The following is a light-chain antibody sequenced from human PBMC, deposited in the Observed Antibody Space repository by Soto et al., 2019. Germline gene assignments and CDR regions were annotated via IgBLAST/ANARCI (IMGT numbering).Light chain of an antibody. CDR1: EDINSR. CDR2: AAF. J-gene: IGKJ5*01. Sequence: DIQMTQSPSSVSASVGDRVTISCRASEDINSRLAWYQQKPGNAPKLLIYAAFILQSGVPSRFSAYGSGTDFTLYLRSLQPEDGDTYDGQQADSFPITFGQGTRLEIK. CDR3: QQADSFPIT. V-gene: IGKV1-12*01.